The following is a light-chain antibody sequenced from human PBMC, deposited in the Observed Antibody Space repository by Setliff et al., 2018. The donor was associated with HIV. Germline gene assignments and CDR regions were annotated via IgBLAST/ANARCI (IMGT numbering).Light chain of an antibody. Sequence: QSALAQPASVSESPGQSITISCTGSSGDVGGYNYVSWFQQHPGKAPKLMIYQVSNRPSGVSNRFSGSKSGNTASLTISGLQAEDEADYYCSSYTSSSSVVFGGGTQLTVL. J-gene: IGLJ2*01. CDR1: SGDVGGYNY. CDR3: SSYTSSSSVV. V-gene: IGLV2-14*01. CDR2: QVS.